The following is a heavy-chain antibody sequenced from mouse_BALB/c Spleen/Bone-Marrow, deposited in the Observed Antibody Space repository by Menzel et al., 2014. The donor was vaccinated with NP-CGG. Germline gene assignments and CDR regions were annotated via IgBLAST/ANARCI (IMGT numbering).Heavy chain of an antibody. CDR3: AIGYGYDEFAY. Sequence: QVQLQQSGPELVKPGASVKMSCKASGYTFTSYYIHWVKQRPGQGLEWIGWIYPGDGSTKYNEKFKGKTTLTADKSSSTAYMLLSSLTSEDSAIYFCAIGYGYDEFAYWGQGTLVTVSA. CDR1: GYTFTSYY. CDR2: IYPGDGST. V-gene: IGHV1S56*01. D-gene: IGHD2-2*01. J-gene: IGHJ3*01.